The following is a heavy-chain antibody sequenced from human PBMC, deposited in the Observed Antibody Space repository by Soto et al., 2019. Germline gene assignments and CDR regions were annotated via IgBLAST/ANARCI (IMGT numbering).Heavy chain of an antibody. CDR2: ISGSGGST. V-gene: IGHV3-23*01. CDR1: GFTFSSYA. Sequence: EVQLLESGGGLVQPGGSLRLSCAASGFTFSSYAMSWVRQAPGKGLEWVSAISGSGGSTYYADSVKGRFTISRDNSKNTLYLQMNSLRAEDTAVYYCAKGTGGYCSSTSCYTVDYWGQGTLVTVSS. D-gene: IGHD2-2*02. J-gene: IGHJ4*02. CDR3: AKGTGGYCSSTSCYTVDY.